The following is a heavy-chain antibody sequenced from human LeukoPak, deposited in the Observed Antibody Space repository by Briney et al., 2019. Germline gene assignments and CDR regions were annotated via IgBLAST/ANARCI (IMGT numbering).Heavy chain of an antibody. CDR1: GGTFTSYA. V-gene: IGHV1-69*05. D-gene: IGHD5-24*01. J-gene: IGHJ6*03. CDR2: IIPIFGTA. Sequence: GSSVKVSCKASGGTFTSYAISWGRQAPGQGLGGRGGIIPIFGTANYAQKFQGRVTITTDESTSTAYMELSSLRSEDTAVYYCAREGLDGSVYYMDVWGKGTTVTVSS. CDR3: AREGLDGSVYYMDV.